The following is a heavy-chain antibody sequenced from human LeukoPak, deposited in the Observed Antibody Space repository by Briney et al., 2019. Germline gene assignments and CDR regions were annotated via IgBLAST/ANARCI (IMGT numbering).Heavy chain of an antibody. V-gene: IGHV3-7*01. CDR1: GFTFSSYW. CDR3: ARETTGTPSAFDI. CDR2: IKQDGSEK. D-gene: IGHD1-1*01. J-gene: IGHJ3*02. Sequence: GGSLRLSWAASGFTFSSYWMSWVRQAPGKGLEWVANIKQDGSEKYYMDSGKGRFTISRDNAKNSLYLQMNSLRAEDTAVYYCARETTGTPSAFDIWGQGTMVTVSS.